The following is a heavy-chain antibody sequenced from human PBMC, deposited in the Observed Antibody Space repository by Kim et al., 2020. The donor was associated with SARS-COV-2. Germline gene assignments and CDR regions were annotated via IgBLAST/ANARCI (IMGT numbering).Heavy chain of an antibody. CDR1: GGSFSGYY. CDR3: ARGAGRAPDFDY. Sequence: SETLSLTCAVYGGSFSGYYWSWIRQPPGKGLEWIGEINHSGSTNYNPSLKSRVTISVDTSKNQFSLKLSSVTAADTAVYYCARGAGRAPDFDYWGQGTLVTVSS. J-gene: IGHJ4*02. CDR2: INHSGST. V-gene: IGHV4-34*01.